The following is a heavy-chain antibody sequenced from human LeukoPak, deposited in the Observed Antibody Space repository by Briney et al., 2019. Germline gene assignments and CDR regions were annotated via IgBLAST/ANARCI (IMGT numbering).Heavy chain of an antibody. D-gene: IGHD6-13*01. CDR2: IYPGDSDT. V-gene: IGHV5-51*01. CDR1: GYSFTSYW. Sequence: GESLQISCNGSGYSFTSYWIGWARPMPGKGLEWMGIIYPGDSDTRYSPSFQGQVTISADKSISTAYLQWSSLKASDTAMYYCARRVYSSFDYWGQGTLVTVSS. J-gene: IGHJ4*02. CDR3: ARRVYSSFDY.